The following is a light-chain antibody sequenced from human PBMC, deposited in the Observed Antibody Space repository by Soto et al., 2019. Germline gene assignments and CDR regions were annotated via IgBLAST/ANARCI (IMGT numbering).Light chain of an antibody. CDR3: HHCGGSQP. CDR1: QSISSSN. J-gene: IGKJ1*01. CDR2: GAS. V-gene: IGKV3-20*01. Sequence: EIVLTQSPGTLSLSPGERATLSCRASQSISSSNLVWYQQKPGQAPRLLIYGASSRATGIPDRFSGSGSGNDITLTISNLEPEDFAVYFCHHCGGSQPFGQGTKVETK.